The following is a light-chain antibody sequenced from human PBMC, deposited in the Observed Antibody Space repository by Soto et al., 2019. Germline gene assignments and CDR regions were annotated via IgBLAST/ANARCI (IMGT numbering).Light chain of an antibody. CDR1: QAINNY. V-gene: IGKV1-27*01. J-gene: IGKJ4*01. CDR3: QYFNAVPT. CDR2: AAS. Sequence: DIQMTQSPSSLSASVGARVTITCRASQAINNYLAWYQQKPGKVPTLLISAASTLQSGVPSRFSGSWSGTEFTLSISSLQPEDVATYYCQYFNAVPTFGVGTKVE.